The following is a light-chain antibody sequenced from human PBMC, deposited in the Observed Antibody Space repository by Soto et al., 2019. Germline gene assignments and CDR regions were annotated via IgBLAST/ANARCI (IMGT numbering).Light chain of an antibody. Sequence: IRLKKSPGALSSSTGERATLSCRAGRSVSANNVAWYQQRPGQAPRLLIYGASRRATGIPDRFSGSGSGTDFTLTISSLEPEEFGVYYCRQRSKWPPITFGQGTRLEI. V-gene: IGKV3D-20*02. CDR1: RSVSANN. CDR3: RQRSKWPPIT. J-gene: IGKJ5*01. CDR2: GAS.